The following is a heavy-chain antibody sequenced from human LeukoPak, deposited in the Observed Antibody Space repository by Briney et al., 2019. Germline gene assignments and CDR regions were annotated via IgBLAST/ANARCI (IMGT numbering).Heavy chain of an antibody. D-gene: IGHD4-23*01. CDR2: IYYSGST. V-gene: IGHV4-30-4*08. CDR3: ARGKLYGGNDPYYFDY. J-gene: IGHJ4*02. CDR1: GGSISSGDYY. Sequence: SETLSLTCTVSGGSISSGDYYWSWIRQPPGKGLEWIGYIYYSGSTYYNPSLKSRVTISVDTSKNQFSLKLSSVTAADTAVYYWARGKLYGGNDPYYFDYWGQGTLVTVSS.